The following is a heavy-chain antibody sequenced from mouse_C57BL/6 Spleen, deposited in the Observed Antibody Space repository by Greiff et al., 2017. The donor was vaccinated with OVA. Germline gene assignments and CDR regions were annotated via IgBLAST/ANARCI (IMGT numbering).Heavy chain of an antibody. Sequence: QVQLQQSGAELVRPGTSVKVSCKASGYAFTNYLIEWVKQRPGQGLEWIGVINPGSGGTNYNEKFKGKATLTADKSSSTAYMQLSSLTSEDSAVYFCARVYGYWGQGTLVTVSA. CDR2: INPGSGGT. CDR1: GYAFTNYL. CDR3: ARVYGY. V-gene: IGHV1-54*01. J-gene: IGHJ3*02.